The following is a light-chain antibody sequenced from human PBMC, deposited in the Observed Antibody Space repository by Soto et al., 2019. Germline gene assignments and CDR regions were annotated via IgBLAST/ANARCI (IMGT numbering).Light chain of an antibody. V-gene: IGLV2-14*01. J-gene: IGLJ1*01. CDR2: DVS. CDR1: SSDVGGYNY. CDR3: SSYTSSSPL. Sequence: QSVLTQPASVSGAPGQSITISCTGTSSDVGGYNYVSWYQQHPGKAPKLMIYDVSNRPSGVSNRFSGSKSGNTASLTISGLQAEDEADYYCSSYTSSSPLFGTGTKATVL.